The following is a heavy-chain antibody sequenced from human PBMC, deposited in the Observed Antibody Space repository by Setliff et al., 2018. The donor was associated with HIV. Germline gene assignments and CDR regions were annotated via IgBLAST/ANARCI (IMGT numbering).Heavy chain of an antibody. D-gene: IGHD6-19*01. V-gene: IGHV3-74*01. CDR2: INNDGSST. CDR3: AGGYLSGWSATAAN. J-gene: IGHJ4*02. Sequence: GGSLRLSCAASGFTFSTYWMHWVRQAPGKGLVWVARINNDGSSTTYADSVKGRFTISRDNAKNTLYLQMNSLRAEDTAVYYCAGGYLSGWSATAANWGQGALVTVSS. CDR1: GFTFSTYW.